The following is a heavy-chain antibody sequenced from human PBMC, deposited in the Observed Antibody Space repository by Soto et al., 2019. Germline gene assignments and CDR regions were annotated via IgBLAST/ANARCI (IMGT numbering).Heavy chain of an antibody. CDR1: GFTFSTYA. CDR3: AKRPTSTGFGDPFDI. J-gene: IGHJ3*02. V-gene: IGHV3-23*01. D-gene: IGHD3-10*01. Sequence: EVQLLESGGDLVQPGGSLRLSCAASGFTFSTYAMSWVRQAPGKGLEWVSTISSSGGNTYYTDSVKGRFTISRDNSKKPLYLQMNSLRAEDTAIYYCAKRPTSTGFGDPFDIWGQGTMVTVSS. CDR2: ISSSGGNT.